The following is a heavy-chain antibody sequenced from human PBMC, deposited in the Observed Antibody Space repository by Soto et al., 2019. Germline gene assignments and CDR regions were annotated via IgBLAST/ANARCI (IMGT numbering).Heavy chain of an antibody. CDR3: ARVSPVGAWFGELLYPSRAGYYGMDV. J-gene: IGHJ6*02. D-gene: IGHD3-10*01. Sequence: LRLSCAASGFTFSSYDMHWVRQATGKGLEWVSAIGTAGDTYYPGSVKGRFTISRENAKNSLYLQMNSLRAEDTAVYYCARVSPVGAWFGELLYPSRAGYYGMDVWGQGTTVTVSS. V-gene: IGHV3-13*01. CDR1: GFTFSSYD. CDR2: IGTAGDT.